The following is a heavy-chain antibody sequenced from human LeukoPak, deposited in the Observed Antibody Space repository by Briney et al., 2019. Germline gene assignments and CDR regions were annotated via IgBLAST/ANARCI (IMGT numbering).Heavy chain of an antibody. Sequence: PSETLSLTCTVSGGSISSYYWSWIRQPLGKGLEWIGYIYYSGSTNYNPSLKSRVTISVDTSKNQFSLKLSSVTAADTAVYYCARGARWLVDYWGQGTLVTVSS. CDR1: GGSISSYY. CDR3: ARGARWLVDY. CDR2: IYYSGST. J-gene: IGHJ4*02. V-gene: IGHV4-59*01. D-gene: IGHD6-19*01.